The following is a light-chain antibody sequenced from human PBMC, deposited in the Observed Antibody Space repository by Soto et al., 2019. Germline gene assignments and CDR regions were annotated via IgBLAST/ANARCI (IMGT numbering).Light chain of an antibody. J-gene: IGLJ1*01. CDR2: EVT. Sequence: QSALTQPASVSGSPGQSITISCTGTSSDVGSYNLVSWYQQYPGKARKLLIYEVTKWPSGVSNRFSGSKSGNTASLTISGLQAEDEADYYCCSYAGMSASPWVLGTGTKVTVL. CDR3: CSYAGMSASPWV. CDR1: SSDVGSYNL. V-gene: IGLV2-23*02.